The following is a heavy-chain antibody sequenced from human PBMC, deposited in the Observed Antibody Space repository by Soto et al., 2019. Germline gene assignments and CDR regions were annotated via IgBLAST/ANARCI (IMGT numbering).Heavy chain of an antibody. CDR2: IIPISGTA. CDR1: GGTFSSYA. D-gene: IGHD2-2*01. CDR3: ARSQGSSTSLEIYYYYCYGMDV. Sequence: QVQLVQSGAEVKKPGSSVKVSCKASGGTFSSYAISWVRQAPGQGLEWMGGIIPISGTANYAQKFQGRVTITADESTSTVYMELSSLRSDDTAVYFCARSQGSSTSLEIYYYYCYGMDVWGQGTTVTVSS. V-gene: IGHV1-69*01. J-gene: IGHJ6*02.